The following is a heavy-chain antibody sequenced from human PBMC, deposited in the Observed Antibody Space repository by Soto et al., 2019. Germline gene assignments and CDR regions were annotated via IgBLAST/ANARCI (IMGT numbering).Heavy chain of an antibody. J-gene: IGHJ4*02. V-gene: IGHV4-61*08. Sequence: SETLSLTCNVFGASVSTGGHFWNWIRQAPGKGLEWMGYIYYIGSTNSNPSLKSRLIMSVDTSKNQFSLKLISVTAADTAVYFCATNDEAAAHFHSGGQVSPLTVS. CDR3: ATNDEAAAHFHS. CDR2: IYYIGST. CDR1: GASVSTGGHF. D-gene: IGHD2-15*01.